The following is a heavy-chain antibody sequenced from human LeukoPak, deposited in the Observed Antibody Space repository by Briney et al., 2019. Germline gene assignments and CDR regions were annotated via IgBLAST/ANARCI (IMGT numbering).Heavy chain of an antibody. D-gene: IGHD3-10*01. J-gene: IGHJ5*02. V-gene: IGHV3-23*01. Sequence: SGGSLRLSCAASGFTFSNAWMSWVRQAPGKGLEWVSGISPSGGITYYTDSVKGRFTISRDNSKNTLYLQMNSLRAEDTAVYYCAKSRGITMVRGVISWFDPWGQGTLVTVSS. CDR2: ISPSGGIT. CDR1: GFTFSNAW. CDR3: AKSRGITMVRGVISWFDP.